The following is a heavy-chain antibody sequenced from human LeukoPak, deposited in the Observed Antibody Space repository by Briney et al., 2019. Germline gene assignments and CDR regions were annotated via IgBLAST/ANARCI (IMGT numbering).Heavy chain of an antibody. CDR3: ATTVFRDAFDI. D-gene: IGHD2-21*01. V-gene: IGHV3-30*03. Sequence: PGGSLRLSCAASGFTFSSYGMHWVRQAPGKGLEWVAVISYDGSNKYYADSVKGRFTISRDNSKNTLYLQMNSLRAEDTAVYYCATTVFRDAFDIWGQGTMVTVSS. CDR1: GFTFSSYG. CDR2: ISYDGSNK. J-gene: IGHJ3*02.